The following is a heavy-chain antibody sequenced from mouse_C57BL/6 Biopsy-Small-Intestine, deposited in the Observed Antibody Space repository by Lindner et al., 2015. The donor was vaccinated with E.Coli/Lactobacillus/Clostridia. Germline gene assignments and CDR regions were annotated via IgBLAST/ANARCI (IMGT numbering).Heavy chain of an antibody. CDR2: MNPSSGNT. D-gene: IGHD2-3*01. CDR3: ARKPYHYDSNGYYSWFDP. V-gene: IGHV1-84*02. CDR1: GYSFTSYD. J-gene: IGHJ3*01. Sequence: SVKVSCKGSGYSFTSYDINWVRQAAGQGLEWMGWMNPSSGNTEYAQKFQGRVTMTRDTSTSTAYMELSSLRSDDTAVYYCARKPYHYDSNGYYSWFDPWGQGNPGHRL.